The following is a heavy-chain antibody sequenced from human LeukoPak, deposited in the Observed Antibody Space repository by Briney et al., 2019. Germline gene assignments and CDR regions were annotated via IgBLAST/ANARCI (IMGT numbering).Heavy chain of an antibody. CDR1: GYTLTGYY. V-gene: IGHV1-2*02. CDR3: ARGIRVPYYFDY. J-gene: IGHJ4*02. CDR2: INPNSGAT. Sequence: GASVKVSCKASGYTLTGYYMHWVRQAPGQGLEWMGWINPNSGATNYAQKFQGRVTMTRDTSISTAYMELSRLRSDDTAVYYCARGIRVPYYFDYWGQGTLVTVSS. D-gene: IGHD3-3*02.